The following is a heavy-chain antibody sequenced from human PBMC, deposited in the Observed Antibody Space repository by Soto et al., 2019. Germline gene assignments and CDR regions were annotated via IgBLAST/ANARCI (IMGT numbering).Heavy chain of an antibody. J-gene: IGHJ4*02. CDR3: ARSTAMASFDY. CDR2: ISAYNGNT. D-gene: IGHD5-18*01. CDR1: GYTFTSYG. V-gene: IGHV1-18*01. Sequence: ASVKVSCKASGYTFTSYGISWVRQAPGQGLEWMGWISAYNGNTKYSQKFQGRVTITRDTSASTAYMELSSLRSEDTAVYYCARSTAMASFDYWGQGTLVTVSS.